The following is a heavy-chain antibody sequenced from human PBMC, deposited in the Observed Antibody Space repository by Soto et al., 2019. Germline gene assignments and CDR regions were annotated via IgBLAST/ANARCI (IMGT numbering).Heavy chain of an antibody. D-gene: IGHD3-16*02. CDR3: AKDRSLSLDY. Sequence: GGSLRLSCAASGFTFSSYGMHWVRQAPGKGLEWVAVISYDGSNKYYADSVKGRFTISRDNSKNTLYLQMNSLRAEDTAVYYCAKDRSLSLDYCGQGTLVTVYS. J-gene: IGHJ4*02. V-gene: IGHV3-30*18. CDR2: ISYDGSNK. CDR1: GFTFSSYG.